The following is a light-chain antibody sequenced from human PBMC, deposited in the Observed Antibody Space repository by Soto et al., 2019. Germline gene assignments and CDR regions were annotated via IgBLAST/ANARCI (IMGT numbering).Light chain of an antibody. Sequence: EIVMTQSPATLSVSPGERATLSCRASQSVSFNLAWYQQKPGQAPRLLIYSASTRATGIPARFSGSGSGTEFTLTISSLQSEDFALYYCQQYNNWPPLTFGGGTKVEI. CDR3: QQYNNWPPLT. CDR2: SAS. CDR1: QSVSFN. J-gene: IGKJ4*01. V-gene: IGKV3-15*01.